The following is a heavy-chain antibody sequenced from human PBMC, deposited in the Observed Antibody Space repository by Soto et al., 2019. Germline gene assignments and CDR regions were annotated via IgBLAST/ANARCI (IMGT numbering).Heavy chain of an antibody. CDR1: GFTFSSYA. Sequence: HPGGSLRLSCAASGFTFSSYAMSWVRQAPGKGLEWVSAISGSGGSTYYADSVKGRFTISRDNSKNTLYLQMNSLRAEDTAVYYCARDNPPTYYYDSSGYYRGSLLGMDVCGQGTTVPVSS. D-gene: IGHD3-22*01. CDR3: ARDNPPTYYYDSSGYYRGSLLGMDV. J-gene: IGHJ6*02. V-gene: IGHV3-23*01. CDR2: ISGSGGST.